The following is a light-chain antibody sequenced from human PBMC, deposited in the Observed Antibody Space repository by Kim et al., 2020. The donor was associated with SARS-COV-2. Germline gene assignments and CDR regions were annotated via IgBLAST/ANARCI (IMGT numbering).Light chain of an antibody. CDR3: NSRDSSGNHLDWV. CDR2: GKN. J-gene: IGLJ3*02. Sequence: SSELTQDSAVSVALGPTVRLTCQGDSLRSYYASWYQQKPGQAPVLVIYGKNNRPSGIPDRFSGSSSGNTASLTITGAQAEDEADYYCNSRDSSGNHLDWV. CDR1: SLRSYY. V-gene: IGLV3-19*01.